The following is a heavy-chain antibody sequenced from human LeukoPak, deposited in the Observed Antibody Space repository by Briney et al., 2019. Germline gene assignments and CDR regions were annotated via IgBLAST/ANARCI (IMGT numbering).Heavy chain of an antibody. V-gene: IGHV4-38-2*02. Sequence: SETLSLTCTVSGYSISSGYYWGWIRQPPGKGLEWIGSIYHSGSTYYNPSLKSRVTISVDTSKNQFSLKLSSVTAADTAVYYCARGHSGSYPLNAFDIWGQGTMVTVSS. CDR3: ARGHSGSYPLNAFDI. D-gene: IGHD1-26*01. J-gene: IGHJ3*02. CDR1: GYSISSGYY. CDR2: IYHSGST.